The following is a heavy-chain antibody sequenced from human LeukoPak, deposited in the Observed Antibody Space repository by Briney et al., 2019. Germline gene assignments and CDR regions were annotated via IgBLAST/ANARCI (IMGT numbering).Heavy chain of an antibody. Sequence: EASVKVSCKTSGYTFTGYYMHWVRQAPGQGLEWMGIINPRGGSTSYAQKFQGRVTMTRDTSTNTVYMDLSSLRSEDTAVYYCAREIGPIQLHLWGSAFDYWGQGTLVTVSS. V-gene: IGHV1-46*01. CDR3: AREIGPIQLHLWGSAFDY. D-gene: IGHD5-18*01. CDR1: GYTFTGYY. CDR2: INPRGGST. J-gene: IGHJ4*02.